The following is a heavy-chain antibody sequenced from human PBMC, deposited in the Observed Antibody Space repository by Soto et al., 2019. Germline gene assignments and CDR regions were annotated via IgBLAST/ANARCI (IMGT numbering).Heavy chain of an antibody. Sequence: WETLSLTCAVSGYSISSGYYWGWIRQPPGKGLEWIGSIYHSGSTYYNPSLKSRVTISVDTSKNQFSLKLSSVTAADTAVYYCARDRYSSLPFDYWGQGTLVTVSS. D-gene: IGHD6-13*01. CDR3: ARDRYSSLPFDY. CDR2: IYHSGST. CDR1: GYSISSGYY. J-gene: IGHJ4*02. V-gene: IGHV4-38-2*02.